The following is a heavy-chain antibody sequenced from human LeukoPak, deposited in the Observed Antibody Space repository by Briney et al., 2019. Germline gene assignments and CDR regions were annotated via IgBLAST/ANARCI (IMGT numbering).Heavy chain of an antibody. J-gene: IGHJ4*02. Sequence: SETLSLTCAVYGGSFSGYYWSWIRQPPGKGLEWIGEINHSGSTNYNPSLKSRVTISVDTSKNQFSLKLSSVTAADTVVYYCARGPYYYDSSGYYRVIYYFDYWGQGTLVTVSS. D-gene: IGHD3-22*01. V-gene: IGHV4-34*01. CDR2: INHSGST. CDR1: GGSFSGYY. CDR3: ARGPYYYDSSGYYRVIYYFDY.